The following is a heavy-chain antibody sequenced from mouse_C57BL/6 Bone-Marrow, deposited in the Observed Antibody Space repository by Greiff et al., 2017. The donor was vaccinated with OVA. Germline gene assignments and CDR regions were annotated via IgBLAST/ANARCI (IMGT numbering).Heavy chain of an antibody. J-gene: IGHJ3*01. D-gene: IGHD2-1*01. CDR2: IYPRDGST. Sequence: VQLVESGPELVKPGASVKLSCKASGYTFTSYDINWVKQRPGQGLEWIGWIYPRDGSTKYNEKFKGKATLTVDTSSSTAYMELHRLTSEDSAVYFCARSGGNYYWGQGTLVTVSA. CDR3: ARSGGNYY. V-gene: IGHV1-85*01. CDR1: GYTFTSYD.